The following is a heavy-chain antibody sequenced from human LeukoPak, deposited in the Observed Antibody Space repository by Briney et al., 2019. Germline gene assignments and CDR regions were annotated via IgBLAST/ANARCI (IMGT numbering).Heavy chain of an antibody. D-gene: IGHD5-18*01. V-gene: IGHV4-4*07. CDR1: GGSISSYY. CDR3: ARDPYSYGPFDY. Sequence: SETLSLTCTVSGGSISSYYWSWIRQPAGKGLEWVGRIYTRGSTNYNPSLKSRVTMSVDTSKNQFSLKLSSVTAAATAVYYCARDPYSYGPFDYWGQGTLVTVSS. J-gene: IGHJ4*02. CDR2: IYTRGST.